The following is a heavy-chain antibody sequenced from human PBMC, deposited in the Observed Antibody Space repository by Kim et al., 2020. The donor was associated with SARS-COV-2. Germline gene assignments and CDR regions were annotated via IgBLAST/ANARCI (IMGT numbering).Heavy chain of an antibody. D-gene: IGHD4-17*01. J-gene: IGHJ2*01. CDR3: ARDPDYGDWYFDL. Sequence: YNPSLKSRVTISVDTSKNQFSLKLSSVTAADTAVYYCARDPDYGDWYFDLWGRGTLVTVSS. V-gene: IGHV4-31*02.